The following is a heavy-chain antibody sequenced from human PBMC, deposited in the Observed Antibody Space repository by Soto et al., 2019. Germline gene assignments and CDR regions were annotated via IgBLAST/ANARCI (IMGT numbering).Heavy chain of an antibody. V-gene: IGHV1-8*01. J-gene: IGHJ4*02. CDR3: ARGPRNWGVDY. CDR2: MNPNNGNT. Sequence: QVQLVQSGAEVKKPGASVKVSCKAAAYTFTSYDINWVRQATGQDFEWMGWMNPNNGNTAYAQKFQGRVTMTRGTSKSTAIMELSSLTSEDTAVYYCARGPRNWGVDYWGQGTLVTVSS. CDR1: AYTFTSYD. D-gene: IGHD7-27*01.